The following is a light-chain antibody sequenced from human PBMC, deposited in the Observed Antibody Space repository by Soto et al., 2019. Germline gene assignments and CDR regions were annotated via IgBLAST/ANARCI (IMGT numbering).Light chain of an antibody. Sequence: EIVLTQSPVTLSLSPVEVAALSCMASQSVRTYLAWYQVKPGQAPRLLIYDASRRASGVPARFSGSGSGTDFTLTISSLEPEDFALYYCQQRNTWPPITFGQGTRLEI. CDR2: DAS. CDR3: QQRNTWPPIT. V-gene: IGKV3-11*01. CDR1: QSVRTY. J-gene: IGKJ5*01.